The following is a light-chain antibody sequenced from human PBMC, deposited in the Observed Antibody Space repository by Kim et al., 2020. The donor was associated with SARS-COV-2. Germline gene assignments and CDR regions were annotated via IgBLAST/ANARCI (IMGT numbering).Light chain of an antibody. J-gene: IGKJ4*01. CDR2: TAY. Sequence: DVQMTQSPSSLAASVGDRVTITCRASQDISNYLAWYQQKPGKVPNLVIYTAYELQSGVPIRFSGTGSGTEFTLTISSLQPEDVASYYCQNYSSASLTFGEGTKVDIK. V-gene: IGKV1-27*01. CDR3: QNYSSASLT. CDR1: QDISNY.